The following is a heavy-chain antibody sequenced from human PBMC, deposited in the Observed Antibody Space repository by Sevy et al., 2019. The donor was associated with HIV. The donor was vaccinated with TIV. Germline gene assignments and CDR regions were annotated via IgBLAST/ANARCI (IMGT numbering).Heavy chain of an antibody. CDR3: TRGRFCSSTSCYY. CDR1: GFTFGDYA. D-gene: IGHD2-2*01. J-gene: IGHJ4*02. CDR2: IRSKAYGGTT. Sequence: GGSLRLSCTASGFTFGDYAMSWVRQAPGKGQEWVGFIRSKAYGGTTEYAASVKGRFTISRDDSKSIAYLQMNSLKTEDIAVYYCTRGRFCSSTSCYYWGQGTLVTVSS. V-gene: IGHV3-49*04.